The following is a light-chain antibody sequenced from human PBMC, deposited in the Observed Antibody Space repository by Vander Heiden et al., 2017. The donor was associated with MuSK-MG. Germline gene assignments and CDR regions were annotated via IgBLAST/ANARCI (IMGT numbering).Light chain of an antibody. CDR1: QDSSNY. CDR3: HQDEKLPQT. V-gene: IGKV1-33*01. Sequence: IHITHSPSSLSASVGDRVTITCQASQDSSNYVNWDQQKPGKAPKLLLYDASNLETGGPSSCSGSGSGTDFTFTSSSLQPEDIATYYCHQDEKLPQTFGQGTKVXIK. CDR2: DAS. J-gene: IGKJ1*01.